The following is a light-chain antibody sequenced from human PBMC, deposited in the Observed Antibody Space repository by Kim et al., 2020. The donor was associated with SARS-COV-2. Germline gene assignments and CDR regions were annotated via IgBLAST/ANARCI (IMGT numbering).Light chain of an antibody. CDR2: QDK. Sequence: SYELTQPPSVSVSPGQTASITCSGENLGDKYVCWYQHKPGQSPVLVIYQDKKRPSGIPERISGSNSGNTATLTISGTQGMDEADYYCQVWDRSHVVFGGGTTLTVL. V-gene: IGLV3-1*01. J-gene: IGLJ2*01. CDR1: NLGDKY. CDR3: QVWDRSHVV.